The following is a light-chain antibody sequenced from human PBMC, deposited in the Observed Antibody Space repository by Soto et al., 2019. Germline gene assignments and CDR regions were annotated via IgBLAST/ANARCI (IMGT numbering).Light chain of an antibody. CDR1: QDISRY. Sequence: DIQLTQSPSFLSASVGDRVTITCRASQDISRYLAWYQQKAGKAPKLLIYAASTLQKGVPSRFSGSGSGTEFTLTISSLQPDDFAAYYCQQLNTYPLFTFGPRTELDI. CDR2: AAS. J-gene: IGKJ3*01. CDR3: QQLNTYPLFT. V-gene: IGKV1-9*01.